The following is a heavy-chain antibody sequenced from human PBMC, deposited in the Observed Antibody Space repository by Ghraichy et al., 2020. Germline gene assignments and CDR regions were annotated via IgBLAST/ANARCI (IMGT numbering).Heavy chain of an antibody. CDR3: ARGNGHYYGSGSYGPGWFDP. CDR1: GGSFSGYY. J-gene: IGHJ5*02. V-gene: IGHV4-34*01. D-gene: IGHD3-10*01. Sequence: SETLSLTCAVYGGSFSGYYWSWIRQPPGKGLEWIGEINHSGSTNYNPSLKSRVTISVDTSKNQFSLKLSSVTAADTAVYYCARGNGHYYGSGSYGPGWFDPWGQGTLVTVSS. CDR2: INHSGST.